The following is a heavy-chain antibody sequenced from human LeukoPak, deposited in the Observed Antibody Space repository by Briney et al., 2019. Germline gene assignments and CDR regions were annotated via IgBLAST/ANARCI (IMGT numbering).Heavy chain of an antibody. CDR3: ARDIELSC. V-gene: IGHV3-23*01. CDR1: GFTFSDSA. J-gene: IGHJ4*02. CDR2: ISASGGHS. Sequence: GGSLRLSCEASGFTFSDSAMSWVRQASGRGLERVSLISASGGHSYYADSVKGRFTVSRDSSKNTLHLQMNSLRAEDTAVYYCARDIELSCWGQGTLVTVSS. D-gene: IGHD1-26*01.